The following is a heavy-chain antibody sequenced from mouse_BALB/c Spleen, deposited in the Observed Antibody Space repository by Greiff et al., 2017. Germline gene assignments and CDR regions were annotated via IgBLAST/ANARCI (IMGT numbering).Heavy chain of an antibody. D-gene: IGHD1-1*01. J-gene: IGHJ2*01. Sequence: DVMLVESGGGLVKPGGSLKLSCAASGFTFSSYAMSWVRQTPEKRLEWVASISSGGSTYYPDSVKGRFTISRDNARNILYLQMSSLRSEDTAMYYCARGTPYYYGSSIFDYWGQGTTLTVSS. V-gene: IGHV5-6-5*01. CDR2: ISSGGST. CDR3: ARGTPYYYGSSIFDY. CDR1: GFTFSSYA.